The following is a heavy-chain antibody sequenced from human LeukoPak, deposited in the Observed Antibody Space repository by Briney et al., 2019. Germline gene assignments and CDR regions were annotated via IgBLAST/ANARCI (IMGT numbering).Heavy chain of an antibody. D-gene: IGHD6-19*01. CDR3: ARDSAGWLVSDGDHYYYGMDV. CDR1: GGTFSSYA. Sequence: SVKVSCKASGGTFSSYAISWVRQAPGQGLEWMGGIIPIFGTANYAQKFQGRVTITADESTSTAYMELSSLRSEDTAVYYCARDSAGWLVSDGDHYYYGMDVWGQGTTVTVSS. V-gene: IGHV1-69*13. J-gene: IGHJ6*02. CDR2: IIPIFGTA.